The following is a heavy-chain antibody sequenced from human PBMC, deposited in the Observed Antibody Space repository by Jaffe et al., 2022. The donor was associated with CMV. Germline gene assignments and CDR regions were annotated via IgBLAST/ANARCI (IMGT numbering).Heavy chain of an antibody. Sequence: QVQLVESGGGVVQPGRSLRLSCAASGFTFSSYGMHWVRQAPGKGLEWVAVIWYDGSNKYYADSVKGRFTISRDNSKNTLYLQMNSLRAEDTAVYYCARQKVYYYDSSGYRPQFGAFDIWGQGTMVTVSS. CDR1: GFTFSSYG. CDR2: IWYDGSNK. J-gene: IGHJ3*02. D-gene: IGHD3-22*01. V-gene: IGHV3-33*08. CDR3: ARQKVYYYDSSGYRPQFGAFDI.